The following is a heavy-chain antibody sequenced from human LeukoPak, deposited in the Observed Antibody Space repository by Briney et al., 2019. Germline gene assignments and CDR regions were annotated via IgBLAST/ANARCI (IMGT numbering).Heavy chain of an antibody. V-gene: IGHV4-34*01. CDR3: ARGVVAGYYYGMDV. CDR1: GGSFSGYY. D-gene: IGHD2-15*01. Sequence: SETLSLTCAVYGGSFSGYYWSWIRQPPGKGLEWIGEINHSGSTNYNPSLKSRVTISVDTSKNQFSLKLSSVTAADTAVYYCARGVVAGYYYGMDVWGQGTTVTVSS. CDR2: INHSGST. J-gene: IGHJ6*02.